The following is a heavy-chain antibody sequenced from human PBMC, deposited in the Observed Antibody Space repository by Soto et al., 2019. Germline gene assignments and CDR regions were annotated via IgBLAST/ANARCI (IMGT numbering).Heavy chain of an antibody. CDR1: GYSVTSYY. CDR2: INPNSGST. V-gene: IGHV1-46*01. CDR3: ARAGIAYCSSTTCYLYYYVMDV. Sequence: GASVKVSCKASGYSVTSYYMHGVRQAPGQGLEWMGIINPNSGSTTYAQKFQGRVTMTRDTSTSTVYMELTSLTSGDTAVYYCARAGIAYCSSTTCYLYYYVMDVWGQGTTVTVSS. J-gene: IGHJ6*02. D-gene: IGHD2-2*01.